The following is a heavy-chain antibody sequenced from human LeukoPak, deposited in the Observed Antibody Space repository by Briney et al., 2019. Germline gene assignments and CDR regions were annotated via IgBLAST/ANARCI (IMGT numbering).Heavy chain of an antibody. D-gene: IGHD5-24*01. Sequence: SETLSLTCAVYGGSFSGYYWSWIRQPPGKGLEWIGEINHSGSTNYNPSLKSRVTISVDTSKNQFSLKLTSVTAADTAVYYCARGDGYKGNYFDYWGQGTLVTVSS. J-gene: IGHJ4*02. V-gene: IGHV4-34*01. CDR3: ARGDGYKGNYFDY. CDR2: INHSGST. CDR1: GGSFSGYY.